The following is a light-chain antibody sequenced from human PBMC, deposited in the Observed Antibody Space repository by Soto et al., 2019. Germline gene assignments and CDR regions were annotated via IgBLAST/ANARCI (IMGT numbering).Light chain of an antibody. CDR2: AAS. V-gene: IGKV1-39*01. CDR3: QQGYTTPLT. J-gene: IGKJ4*01. CDR1: QSISSY. Sequence: DIQMTQSPYSLSASVGDRVTITCRASQSISSYLNWNQQKPGKAPELLIYAASSLQSGVPSRFSGSGSGTDFTLTISSLQTEDVATYDCQQGYTTPLTVGGGTQVESK.